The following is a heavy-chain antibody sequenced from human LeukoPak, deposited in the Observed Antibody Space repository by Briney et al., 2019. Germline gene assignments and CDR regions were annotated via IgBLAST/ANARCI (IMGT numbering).Heavy chain of an antibody. J-gene: IGHJ5*02. CDR2: VYYGGSP. Sequence: SETLSLTCTVSGGSISSNNYYWGWIRQPPGKGLEWVGTVYYGGSPSYNPSLTSRVTMSVDTSKNQFFLKLSSVTAADTAVYYCARINECTPSSCFTRWLDPWGQGTLVTVSS. D-gene: IGHD2-2*02. V-gene: IGHV4-39*07. CDR1: GGSISSNNYY. CDR3: ARINECTPSSCFTRWLDP.